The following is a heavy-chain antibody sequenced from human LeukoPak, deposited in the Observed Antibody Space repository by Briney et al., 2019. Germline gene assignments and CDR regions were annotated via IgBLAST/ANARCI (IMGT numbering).Heavy chain of an antibody. J-gene: IGHJ3*02. CDR1: GGTFSSYA. Sequence: SVKVSCKASGGTFSSYAISWVREAPGQGLEWMGGIIPIFGTANYAQKFQGRVTITADKSTSTAYMELSSLRSEDTAVYYCARGGLWFGELSDPDAFDIWGQGTMVTVSS. CDR2: IIPIFGTA. CDR3: ARGGLWFGELSDPDAFDI. D-gene: IGHD3-10*01. V-gene: IGHV1-69*06.